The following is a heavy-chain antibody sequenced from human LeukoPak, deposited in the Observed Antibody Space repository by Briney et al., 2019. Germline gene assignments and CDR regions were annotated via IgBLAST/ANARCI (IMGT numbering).Heavy chain of an antibody. CDR1: GFTFSSYA. D-gene: IGHD6-13*01. Sequence: SGGSLRLSCAASGFTFSSYAMSWVRQAPGKGLEWVSAISGSGGSTYYADSVKGRFTISRDNSKSTLYLQMNSLRAEDTAVYYCAKSSSSWYKTGIDYWGQGTLVTVSS. V-gene: IGHV3-23*01. CDR3: AKSSSSWYKTGIDY. J-gene: IGHJ4*02. CDR2: ISGSGGST.